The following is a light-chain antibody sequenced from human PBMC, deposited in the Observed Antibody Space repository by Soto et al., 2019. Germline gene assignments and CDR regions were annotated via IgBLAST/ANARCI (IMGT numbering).Light chain of an antibody. CDR3: SSYTSSGTQV. Sequence: QAFLTQPAYVSGSPGQSVTIACTATISVVDNYNFVSWYQHHPGKAPKLMIYEVTRRPSGVSSRFSGSKSGNTASLTISGLQAEDEADYYCSSYTSSGTQVFGTGTKVTVL. V-gene: IGLV2-14*01. CDR1: ISVVDNYNF. CDR2: EVT. J-gene: IGLJ1*01.